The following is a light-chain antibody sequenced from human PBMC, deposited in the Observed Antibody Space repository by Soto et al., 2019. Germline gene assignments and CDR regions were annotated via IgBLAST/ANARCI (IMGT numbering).Light chain of an antibody. CDR3: QQYHSFSIT. CDR2: SAS. CDR1: QSINNW. V-gene: IGKV1-5*01. Sequence: DIQMTQSPSTLSASVGDRVTITCRASQSINNWLAWYQQKPGRAPKLLIYSASSLQSGVPSRFSGSGSGTEFSLTISGLQPDDFATYYCQQYHSFSITFGQGTRLEIK. J-gene: IGKJ5*01.